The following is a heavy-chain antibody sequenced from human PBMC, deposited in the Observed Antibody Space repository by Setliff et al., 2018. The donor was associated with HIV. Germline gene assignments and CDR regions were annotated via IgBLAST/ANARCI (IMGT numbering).Heavy chain of an antibody. J-gene: IGHJ4*02. CDR3: ASLITFGGVIANYYFDY. CDR2: IYYSGST. CDR1: GGSISSSSYY. Sequence: SETLSLTCTVSGGSISSSSYYWGWIRQPPGKGLEWIGSIYYSGSTYYNPSLKSRVTISVDTSKNQFSLKLSSVTAAETAVYYCASLITFGGVIANYYFDYWGQGTLVTVSS. D-gene: IGHD3-16*02. V-gene: IGHV4-39*01.